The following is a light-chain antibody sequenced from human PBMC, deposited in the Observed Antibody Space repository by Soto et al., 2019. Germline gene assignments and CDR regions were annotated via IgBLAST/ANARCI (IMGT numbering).Light chain of an antibody. CDR1: SSNIGSNP. CDR3: SAWDDRLGAYV. V-gene: IGLV1-47*01. J-gene: IGLJ1*01. Sequence: SLLTQPPSASATPGQRVTISSTGGSSNIGSNPVYWHQHLPGTAPKLLVYRNNQRPSGVPDRFSDSKSGTSAFLAISGLRSEDEADYYCSAWDDRLGAYVFGTGTKVTVL. CDR2: RNN.